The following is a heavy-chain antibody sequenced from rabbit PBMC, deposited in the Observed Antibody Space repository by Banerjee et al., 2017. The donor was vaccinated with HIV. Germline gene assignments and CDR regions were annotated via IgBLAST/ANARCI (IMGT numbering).Heavy chain of an antibody. V-gene: IGHV1S45*01. Sequence: QQQLVESGGDLVKPGASLTLTCTASGSDISSYSMCWVRQAPGKGLEWIACINTSSGNTVYASWAKGRFTISKTSSTTVTLQMTSLTAADTATYFCARDLAGVTGWNFGLWGQGTLVTVS. CDR1: GSDISSYS. D-gene: IGHD4-1*01. CDR2: INTSSGNT. CDR3: ARDLAGVTGWNFGL. J-gene: IGHJ4*01.